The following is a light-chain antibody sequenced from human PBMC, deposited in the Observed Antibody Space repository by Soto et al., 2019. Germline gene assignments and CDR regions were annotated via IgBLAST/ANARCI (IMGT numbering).Light chain of an antibody. CDR2: DAS. V-gene: IGKV3-20*01. CDR1: QSVRSRY. J-gene: IGKJ4*01. Sequence: DIVLTQSPGTLSLSPGERATLSCRASQSVRSRYLAWYQQKAGQAPRLLIYDASRRATGIPDRFSGSGSGKDFPLTISRLEPEDFAVYYCQQYGSSVTFDGGTKVEIK. CDR3: QQYGSSVT.